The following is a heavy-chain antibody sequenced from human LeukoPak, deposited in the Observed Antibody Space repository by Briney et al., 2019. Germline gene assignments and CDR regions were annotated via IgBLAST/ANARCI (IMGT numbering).Heavy chain of an antibody. Sequence: GGALRLSCAASGFTFSSYWMHWVRQAPGKGLVWVSRINSDGSSTSYADSVKGRFTISRDNAKNTLYLQMNSLRAEDTAVYYCARDRRGYSYGLFDYWGQGILVTVSS. CDR1: GFTFSSYW. D-gene: IGHD5-18*01. CDR2: INSDGSST. J-gene: IGHJ4*02. V-gene: IGHV3-74*01. CDR3: ARDRRGYSYGLFDY.